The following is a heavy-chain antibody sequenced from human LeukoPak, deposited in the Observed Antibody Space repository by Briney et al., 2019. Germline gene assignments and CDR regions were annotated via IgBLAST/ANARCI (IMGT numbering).Heavy chain of an antibody. V-gene: IGHV3-48*03. Sequence: GGSLRLSCAASGFTFDDYGMSWVRQAPGKGLEWVSYISSSGSTIYYADSVKGRFTISRDNAKNSLYLQMNSLRAEDTAVYYCATLGYCSSTSCPGTFDYWGQGTLVTVSS. D-gene: IGHD2-2*01. CDR1: GFTFDDYG. CDR3: ATLGYCSSTSCPGTFDY. CDR2: ISSSGSTI. J-gene: IGHJ4*02.